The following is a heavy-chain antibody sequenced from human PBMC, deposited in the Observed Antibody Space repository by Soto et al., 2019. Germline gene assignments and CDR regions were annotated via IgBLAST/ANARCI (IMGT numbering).Heavy chain of an antibody. J-gene: IGHJ6*02. D-gene: IGHD3-3*01. Sequence: SETLSLTCTVSGGSISSYYWSWIRQPPGKGLEWIGYIYYSGSTNYNPSLKSRVTISVDTSKNQFSLKLSSVTAADTAVYYCARGGILRFLEWSQYYYYYYGMDVWGQGTTVTVSS. CDR1: GGSISSYY. CDR3: ARGGILRFLEWSQYYYYYYGMDV. CDR2: IYYSGST. V-gene: IGHV4-59*01.